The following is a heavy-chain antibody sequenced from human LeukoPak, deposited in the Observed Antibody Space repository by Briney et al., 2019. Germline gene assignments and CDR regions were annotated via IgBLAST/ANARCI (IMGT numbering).Heavy chain of an antibody. D-gene: IGHD3-22*01. V-gene: IGHV3-23*01. J-gene: IGHJ4*02. CDR2: ISGSGGST. CDR1: GFTFSSYA. Sequence: GGSLRLSCAASGFTFSSYAMSWVRQAPGKGMEWVSAISGSGGSTYYADSVKGRFTISRDNSKNTLYLQMNSLRAEDTAVYYCAKDIKVQSYYDSSGYWGQGTLVTVSS. CDR3: AKDIKVQSYYDSSGY.